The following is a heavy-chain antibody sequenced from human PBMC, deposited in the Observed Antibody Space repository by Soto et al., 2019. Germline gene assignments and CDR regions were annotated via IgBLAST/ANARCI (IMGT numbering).Heavy chain of an antibody. D-gene: IGHD2-15*01. CDR1: GGSISSGDYY. J-gene: IGHJ3*02. CDR3: ARDGTPIVVVAATDAFDI. V-gene: IGHV4-30-4*01. CDR2: IYYSGST. Sequence: SETLSLTCTVSGGSISSGDYYWSWIRQPPGKGLEWIGYIYYSGSTYYNPSLKSRVTISVDPSKNQFSLKLSSVTAADTAVYYCARDGTPIVVVAATDAFDIWGQGTMVTVSS.